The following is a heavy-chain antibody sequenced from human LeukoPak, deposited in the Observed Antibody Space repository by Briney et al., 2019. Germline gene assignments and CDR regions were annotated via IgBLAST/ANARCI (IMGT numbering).Heavy chain of an antibody. J-gene: IGHJ6*03. D-gene: IGHD6-19*01. CDR2: INPNTGGT. CDR3: ARDRLAVASYYFYYMDV. V-gene: IGHV1-2*02. CDR1: GYTFTGHY. Sequence: ASVKVSCKASGYTFTGHYMHWVRQAPGQGLEWMGWINPNTGGTNHAQKFRGRVTMTRDTSISTARMELSRLRSDDTAVYYCARDRLAVASYYFYYMDVWGKGTTVTVSS.